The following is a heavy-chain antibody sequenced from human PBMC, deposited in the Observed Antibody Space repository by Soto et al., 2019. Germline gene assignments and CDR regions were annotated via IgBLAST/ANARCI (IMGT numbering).Heavy chain of an antibody. D-gene: IGHD5-12*01. CDR1: GGSFSGYY. CDR2: INHSGST. J-gene: IGHJ4*02. CDR3: ARGFKRWLQSTFDY. Sequence: LSLTCAVYGGSFSGYYWSWIRQPPGKGLEWIGEINHSGSTNYNPSLKSRVTISVDTSKNQFSLKLSSVTAADTAVYYCARGFKRWLQSTFDYWGQGTLVTVSS. V-gene: IGHV4-34*01.